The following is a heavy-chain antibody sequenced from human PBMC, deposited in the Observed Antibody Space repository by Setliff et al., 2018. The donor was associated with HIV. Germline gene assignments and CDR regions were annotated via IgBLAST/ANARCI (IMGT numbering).Heavy chain of an antibody. CDR2: IYPGDSEI. J-gene: IGHJ3*02. CDR1: GYTFSRYW. Sequence: GESLKISCKGYGYTFSRYWIGWVRQTPGKDLEWLGFIYPGDSEIRYTPHFEGQVTISVDEFITTTYLQWSSLRASDTAMYFCATHTLNNAFDIWGLGTMVTVSS. CDR3: ATHTLNNAFDI. V-gene: IGHV5-51*01.